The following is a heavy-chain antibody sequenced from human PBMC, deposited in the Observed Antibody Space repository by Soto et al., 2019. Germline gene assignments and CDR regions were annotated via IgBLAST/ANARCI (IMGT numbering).Heavy chain of an antibody. J-gene: IGHJ4*02. Sequence: SETLSLTCTVSGGSISSYHWSWIRQPPGKGLEWIGHMYYSGDSRYAPSLKSRVTISVDTSKSQFSLKLSSVTAADTAGYYCARYQYPNFDEWSQGSLVTFSS. D-gene: IGHD2-2*01. V-gene: IGHV4-59*01. CDR1: GGSISSYH. CDR3: ARYQYPNFDE. CDR2: MYYSGDS.